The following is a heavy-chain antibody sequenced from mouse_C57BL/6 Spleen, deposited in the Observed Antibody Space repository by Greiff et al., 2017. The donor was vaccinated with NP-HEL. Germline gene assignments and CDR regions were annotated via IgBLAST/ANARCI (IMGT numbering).Heavy chain of an antibody. CDR1: GYSITSGYG. D-gene: IGHD1-2*01. V-gene: IGHV3-2*02. CDR3: ARTARIKY. J-gene: IGHJ2*01. CDR2: ISYSGST. Sequence: EVQLQESGPGLVKPSQSLSLTCTGTGYSITSGYGWNWIRQFPGNKLEWMGYISYSGSTNYNPSLKSRISITRDTSKNQFFLQLNSVNTEDTATYYCARTARIKYWGQGTTLTVSS.